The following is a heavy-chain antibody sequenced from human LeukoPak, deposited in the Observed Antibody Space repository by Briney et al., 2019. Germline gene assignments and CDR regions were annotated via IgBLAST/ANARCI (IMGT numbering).Heavy chain of an antibody. D-gene: IGHD6-13*01. J-gene: IGHJ4*02. Sequence: PGGSLRLSCAASGFIFSSYWMSWVRQAPGKGLEWVANIKQDGSEKYYVDSVKGRFTISRDNAKNSLYLQMNSLRAEDTAVYYCARKLARHAFDYWGQGTLVTVSS. CDR3: ARKLARHAFDY. CDR1: GFIFSSYW. CDR2: IKQDGSEK. V-gene: IGHV3-7*01.